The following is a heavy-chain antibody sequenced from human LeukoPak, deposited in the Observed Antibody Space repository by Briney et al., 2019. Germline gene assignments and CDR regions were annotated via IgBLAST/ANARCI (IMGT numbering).Heavy chain of an antibody. D-gene: IGHD3-16*01. CDR1: GFTFSSYA. CDR3: ARGQARFLDY. CDR2: ISSSGSTI. V-gene: IGHV3-48*04. J-gene: IGHJ4*02. Sequence: GGSLRLSCAASGFTFSSYAMSWVRQAPGKGLEWISYISSSGSTIYYADSVKGRFTISRDNAKNSLYLQMNSLRAEDTAVYYCARGQARFLDYWGQGTLVTVSS.